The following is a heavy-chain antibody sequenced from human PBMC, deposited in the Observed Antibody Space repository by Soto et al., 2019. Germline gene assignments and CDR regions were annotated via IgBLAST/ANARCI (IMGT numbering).Heavy chain of an antibody. CDR3: ARRAETNGWNGFGADKYYFDF. D-gene: IGHD1-1*01. J-gene: IGHJ4*02. Sequence: ASVKVSCKAFAYTFTSYDIYWVRQATGQGLEWMGWMNPNTGNSAYAQKFQGRVTVTSDTSINTVHMELSSLRSEDTAVYYCARRAETNGWNGFGADKYYFDFWGQGTLVTVSS. CDR2: MNPNTGNS. V-gene: IGHV1-8*01. CDR1: AYTFTSYD.